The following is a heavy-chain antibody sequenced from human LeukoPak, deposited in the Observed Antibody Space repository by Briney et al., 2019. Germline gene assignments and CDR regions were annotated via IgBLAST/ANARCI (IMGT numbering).Heavy chain of an antibody. CDR3: ARPGDSSGWYFDY. V-gene: IGHV4-39*01. Sequence: SGTLSLTCTVSGGSISSSSYYWGWIRQPPGKGLEWIGNIYYSGTTYYNPSLKSRVTISVDTSKNQFSLKLSSVTAADTAVYYCARPGDSSGWYFDYWGQGTLVTVSS. CDR2: IYYSGTT. D-gene: IGHD6-19*01. CDR1: GGSISSSSYY. J-gene: IGHJ4*02.